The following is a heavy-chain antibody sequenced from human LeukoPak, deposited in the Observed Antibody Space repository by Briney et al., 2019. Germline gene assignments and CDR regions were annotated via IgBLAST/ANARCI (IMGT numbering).Heavy chain of an antibody. CDR2: ISAHNGNT. V-gene: IGHV1-18*01. D-gene: IGHD4-11*01. Sequence: GASVKVSCKASGYTFTSYGIIWVRQAPGQGLQWMGWISAHNGNTNYAQKLQGRVTMTTDTSTSTVYMELRSLRSDDTAVYYCARAQTTLLLDHWGQGTLVTVSS. J-gene: IGHJ4*02. CDR3: ARAQTTLLLDH. CDR1: GYTFTSYG.